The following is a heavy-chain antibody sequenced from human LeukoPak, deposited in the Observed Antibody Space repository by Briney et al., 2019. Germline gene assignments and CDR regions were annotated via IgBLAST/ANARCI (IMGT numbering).Heavy chain of an antibody. CDR3: AKDRIAYYYDSSGSTEDY. D-gene: IGHD3-22*01. J-gene: IGHJ4*02. CDR1: GFTFSSYA. V-gene: IGHV3-30-3*01. CDR2: ISYDGSNK. Sequence: GGSLRLSCAASGFTFSSYAMHWVRQAPGKGLEWVAVISYDGSNKYYADSVKGRFTISRDNSKNTLYLQMNSLRAEDTAVYYCAKDRIAYYYDSSGSTEDYWGQGTLVTVSS.